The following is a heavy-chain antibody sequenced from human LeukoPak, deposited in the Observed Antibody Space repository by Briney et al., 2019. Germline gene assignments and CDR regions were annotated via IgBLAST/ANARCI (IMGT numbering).Heavy chain of an antibody. CDR3: ARGFGEFRAASP. Sequence: ASVKVSCKASGYIFTAYYMHWVRQAPGQGLEWMGCVNPNSGGTSYAQKFQDRVTMTRDTSISTAYMELTKLTSDDTAVYFCARGFGEFRAASPWGQGTLVTVSS. CDR2: VNPNSGGT. J-gene: IGHJ5*02. V-gene: IGHV1-2*02. D-gene: IGHD3-10*01. CDR1: GYIFTAYY.